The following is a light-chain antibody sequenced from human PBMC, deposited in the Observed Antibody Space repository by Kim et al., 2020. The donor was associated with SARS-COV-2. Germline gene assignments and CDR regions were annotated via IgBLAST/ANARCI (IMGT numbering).Light chain of an antibody. Sequence: ETSPISCRYSQSLLHSNGYNYLDWYLQKPGQSPQLLIYLGSNRASGVPDRFSGSGSGTDFTLKISRVEAEDVGVYYCMQALQTPYTFGQGTKLEI. V-gene: IGKV2-28*01. CDR3: MQALQTPYT. CDR1: QSLLHSNGYNY. J-gene: IGKJ2*01. CDR2: LGS.